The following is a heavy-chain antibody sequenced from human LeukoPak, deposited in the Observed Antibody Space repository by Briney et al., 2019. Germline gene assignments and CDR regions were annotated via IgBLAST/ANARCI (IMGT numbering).Heavy chain of an antibody. CDR2: IFYTGSN. CDR1: GGSISSSY. J-gene: IGHJ3*02. D-gene: IGHD6-19*01. Sequence: SETLSLTCSVSGGSISSSYWSWIRQAPGKGPEWIGYIFYTGSNDYSPSLKSRVTISVDASKNQFSLRVNSVTAADTAVYYCARAIYSRAWYASDIWGQGTVVTVSA. V-gene: IGHV4-59*01. CDR3: ARAIYSRAWYASDI.